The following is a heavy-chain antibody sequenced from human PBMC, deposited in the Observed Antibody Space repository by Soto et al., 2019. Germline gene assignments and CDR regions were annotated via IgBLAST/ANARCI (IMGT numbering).Heavy chain of an antibody. V-gene: IGHV4-30-2*01. Sequence: QLQLQESGSGLVKPSQTLSITCAVSGGSISSGGYYWSWIRQPPGKGLEWIGYIYHSGSTYYNPSLESRVTISVDRSKNQFSLKLSSVTAADTAVYYCAAGGGLPRYYWGQGTLVTVSS. D-gene: IGHD5-12*01. CDR3: AAGGGLPRYY. J-gene: IGHJ4*02. CDR1: GGSISSGGYY. CDR2: IYHSGST.